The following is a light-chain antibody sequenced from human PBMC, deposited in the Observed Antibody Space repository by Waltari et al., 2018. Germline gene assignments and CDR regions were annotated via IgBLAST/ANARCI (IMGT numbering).Light chain of an antibody. J-gene: IGKJ2*02. CDR1: QSITTW. CDR3: QQYDRYPCT. CDR2: KAS. Sequence: DIQMTQSPSTLSASVGDRVTITCRASQSITTWLAWYQQKPGKAPNLLIYKASSLLSGVPSRFSGSGSGTEFTLTISSLQPDDLATYYCQQYDRYPCTFGQGTKLEIK. V-gene: IGKV1-5*03.